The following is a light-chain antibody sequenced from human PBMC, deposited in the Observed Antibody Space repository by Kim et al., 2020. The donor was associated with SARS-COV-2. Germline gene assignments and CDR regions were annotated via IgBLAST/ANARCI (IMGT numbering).Light chain of an antibody. CDR3: QQYNNWPPLT. Sequence: SPGERPTLSCRASQRVSSNLAWYPQKPGQAPRLLIYGASTRATGIPARFSGSGSGTEFTLTISSLQSEDFAVYYCQQYNNWPPLTFGGGTKVDIK. J-gene: IGKJ4*01. V-gene: IGKV3-15*01. CDR1: QRVSSN. CDR2: GAS.